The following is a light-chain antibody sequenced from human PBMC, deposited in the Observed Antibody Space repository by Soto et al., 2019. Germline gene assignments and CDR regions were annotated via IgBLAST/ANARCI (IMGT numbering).Light chain of an antibody. V-gene: IGLV2-11*01. CDR1: GCYFVGYNY. Sequence: SVLAQPRSVSGSTGQSVTISCTGTGCYFVGYNYVSLYQHHPGKAPKLMIYDVSERTAGVPDRFSGSKSGNTASLTISGLEAEDEADYYCCSYAGNLYVFGTGTKVTV. CDR2: DVS. CDR3: CSYAGNLYV. J-gene: IGLJ1*01.